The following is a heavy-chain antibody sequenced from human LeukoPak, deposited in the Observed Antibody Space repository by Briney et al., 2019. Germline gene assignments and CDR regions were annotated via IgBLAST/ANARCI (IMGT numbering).Heavy chain of an antibody. CDR3: ARDYYDILTGSRVIDY. D-gene: IGHD3-9*01. CDR2: ISAYNGNT. J-gene: IGHJ4*02. Sequence: ASVKVSCKASGYTFTSYGISWVRQAPGQGLEWMRWISAYNGNTNYAQKLQGRVTMTTDTSTSTAYMELRSLRSDDTAVYYCARDYYDILTGSRVIDYWGQGTLVTVSS. CDR1: GYTFTSYG. V-gene: IGHV1-18*01.